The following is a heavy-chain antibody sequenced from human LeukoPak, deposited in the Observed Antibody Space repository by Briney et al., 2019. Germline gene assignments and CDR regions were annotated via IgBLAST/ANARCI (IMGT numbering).Heavy chain of an antibody. V-gene: IGHV3-21*01. CDR3: ASLSQVAAPNMNAFDI. D-gene: IGHD6-19*01. CDR2: ISSSSSYI. J-gene: IGHJ3*02. Sequence: GGSLRLSCAASGFTFSSYSMNWVRQAPGKGLEWVSSISSSSSYIYYADSVKGRFTISRDNAKNSLCLQMNSLRAEDTAVYYCASLSQVAAPNMNAFDIWGQGTMVTVSS. CDR1: GFTFSSYS.